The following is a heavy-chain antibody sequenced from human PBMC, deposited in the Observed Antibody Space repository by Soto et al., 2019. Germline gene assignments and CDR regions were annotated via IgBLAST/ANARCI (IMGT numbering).Heavy chain of an antibody. CDR2: VYYSVTT. CDR1: VGSVIKNAYY. Sequence: SETLSLTCSFSVGSVIKNAYYLSWIRQPPWNRLDWVVYVYYSVTTNYNPSLKSRVTISVDLSKNQFSLRLSSVTTADTALYYCARTTAVPNTPRSRYSFDHWGQGTLLTXPQ. CDR3: ARTTAVPNTPRSRYSFDH. V-gene: IGHV4-61*08. J-gene: IGHJ4*02. D-gene: IGHD4-17*01.